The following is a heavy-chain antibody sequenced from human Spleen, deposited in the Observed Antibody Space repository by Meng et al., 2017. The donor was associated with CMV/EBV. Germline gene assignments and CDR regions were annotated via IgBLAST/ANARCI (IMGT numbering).Heavy chain of an antibody. CDR2: IRYDGSNK. D-gene: IGHD3-22*01. CDR1: EFTFSSYG. Sequence: QVQLVESGGGVVQPGGSLSLSCAPSEFTFSSYGMHWVRQAPGKGLEWVAFIRYDGSNKYYADSVKGRFTISRDNSKNTLYLQMNSLRGEDTAVYYCAKDYYELSYFDYWGQGTLVTVST. J-gene: IGHJ4*02. V-gene: IGHV3-30*02. CDR3: AKDYYELSYFDY.